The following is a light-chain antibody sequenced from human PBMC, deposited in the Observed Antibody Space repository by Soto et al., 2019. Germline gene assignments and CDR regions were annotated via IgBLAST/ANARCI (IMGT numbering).Light chain of an antibody. CDR1: SSDVGAYNY. Sequence: LAQPSPVSGSPGQSIALSCPGTSSDVGAYNYVSWYQQYPGKAPKLMIYDVSNRPSGVSDRFSGSKSGNTASLTISGLQAEDEADYYCSSYTTSFTYVFGTGTKVTVL. CDR3: SSYTTSFTYV. CDR2: DVS. J-gene: IGLJ1*01. V-gene: IGLV2-14*03.